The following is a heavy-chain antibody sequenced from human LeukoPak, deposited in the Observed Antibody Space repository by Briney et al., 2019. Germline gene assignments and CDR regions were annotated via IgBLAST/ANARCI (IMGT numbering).Heavy chain of an antibody. CDR2: IRGGGGSA. CDR3: ARDPNGDYIGAFDM. V-gene: IGHV3-23*01. Sequence: GGSLRLSCTASGFTFSAYAMMWVRQAPGKGPEWVPAIRGGGGSAFYADSVKGRFTIPRDNSKYTLFLQINSLRAEDTAVYYCARDPNGDYIGAFDMWGPGTMVTVS. CDR1: GFTFSAYA. J-gene: IGHJ3*02. D-gene: IGHD4-17*01.